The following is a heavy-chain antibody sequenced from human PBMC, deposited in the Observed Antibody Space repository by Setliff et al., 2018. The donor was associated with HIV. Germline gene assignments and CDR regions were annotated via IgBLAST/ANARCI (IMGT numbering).Heavy chain of an antibody. V-gene: IGHV4-4*08. CDR1: GGSISSYY. J-gene: IGHJ4*02. D-gene: IGHD3-22*01. CDR3: ARGGNDGSGYYWGSRNTFDY. Sequence: SETLSLTCTVSGGSISSYYWSWIRQPPGKGLEWIGYIYTSGSTNYNPSLKSRVTISVDTSKNQFSLKLSSVTAADTAVYYCARGGNDGSGYYWGSRNTFDYWGQGTLVTVSS. CDR2: IYTSGST.